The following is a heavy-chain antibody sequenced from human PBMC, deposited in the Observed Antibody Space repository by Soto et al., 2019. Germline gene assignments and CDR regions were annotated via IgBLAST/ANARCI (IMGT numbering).Heavy chain of an antibody. V-gene: IGHV3-23*01. D-gene: IGHD2-2*01. CDR2: ISGSGDNT. CDR3: ARGGASNVVVPAAPNFDY. CDR1: GFTFSTYA. Sequence: PGGSLRLSCAASGFTFSTYAMSWVRQGPGKGLEWVSVISGSGDNTFYADSVRGRFTISRDNPKNTLYLQMNSLRAEDTAVYYCARGGASNVVVPAAPNFDYWDQGTLVTVSS. J-gene: IGHJ4*02.